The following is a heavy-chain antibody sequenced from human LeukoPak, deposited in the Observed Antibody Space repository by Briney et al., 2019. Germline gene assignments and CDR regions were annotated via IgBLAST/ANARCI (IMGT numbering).Heavy chain of an antibody. CDR3: ARDLTGIAAAGP. CDR2: IYHSGST. Sequence: SETPSLTCAVSGGSISSSNWWSWVRQPPGKGLEWIGEIYHSGSTNYNPSLKSRATISVDKSKNQFSLKLSSVTAADTAVYYCARDLTGIAAAGPWGQGTLVTVSS. CDR1: GGSISSSNW. J-gene: IGHJ5*02. V-gene: IGHV4-4*02. D-gene: IGHD6-13*01.